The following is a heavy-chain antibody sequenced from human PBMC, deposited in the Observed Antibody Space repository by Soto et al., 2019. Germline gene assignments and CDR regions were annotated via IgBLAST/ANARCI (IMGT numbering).Heavy chain of an antibody. CDR2: ISGSGGST. CDR1: GFTFSSYA. D-gene: IGHD3-10*01. J-gene: IGHJ5*02. CDR3: AKDHDSGSGSYNDNWFDP. V-gene: IGHV3-23*01. Sequence: PGGSLRLSWAASGFTFSSYAMSWGRQAPGKGLEWVSAISGSGGSTYYTDSVNGRFTISRDNSKNTLYLQMNSLRAEDTDVYYFAKDHDSGSGSYNDNWFDPWGQGTMVTVSS.